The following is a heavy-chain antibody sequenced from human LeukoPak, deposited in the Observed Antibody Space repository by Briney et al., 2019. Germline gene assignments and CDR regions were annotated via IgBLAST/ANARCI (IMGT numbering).Heavy chain of an antibody. D-gene: IGHD3-10*01. CDR3: ARDPAALWFGADP. J-gene: IGHJ5*02. V-gene: IGHV4-34*01. Sequence: PSETLSLTCAVYGGSFSGYYWSWIRQPPGKGLEWIGEINHSGSTNYNPSLKRRVTISVDTSKNQFSLKLSSVTAADTAVYYCARDPAALWFGADPWGQGTLVTVSS. CDR1: GGSFSGYY. CDR2: INHSGST.